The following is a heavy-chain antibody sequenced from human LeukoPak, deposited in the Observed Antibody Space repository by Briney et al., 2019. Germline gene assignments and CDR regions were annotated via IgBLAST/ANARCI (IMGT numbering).Heavy chain of an antibody. D-gene: IGHD1-26*01. Sequence: SATLSLTCTVSGGSISSYYWSWIRQPPGKGLEWIGYIYYSGSTNYNPSLKSRVTISVDTSKNQFSLKLSSVTAADTAVYYCARDLGSGDDYYYYGMDVWGQGTTVTVSS. CDR1: GGSISSYY. J-gene: IGHJ6*02. CDR3: ARDLGSGDDYYYYGMDV. V-gene: IGHV4-59*01. CDR2: IYYSGST.